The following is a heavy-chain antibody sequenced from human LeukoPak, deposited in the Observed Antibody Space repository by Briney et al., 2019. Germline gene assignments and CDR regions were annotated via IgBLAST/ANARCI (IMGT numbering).Heavy chain of an antibody. Sequence: GESLKISCKGSGYSFTTNWIAWVRQMPGKGLGWMGIIYPGDSDTKYSPSFQGQVAISADTSISTAYLQWSSLKASDTAMYYCARQGGGDYHDSTGYYSYAFDIWGQGTMVTVSS. CDR3: ARQGGGDYHDSTGYYSYAFDI. J-gene: IGHJ3*02. V-gene: IGHV5-51*01. CDR1: GYSFTTNW. CDR2: IYPGDSDT. D-gene: IGHD3-22*01.